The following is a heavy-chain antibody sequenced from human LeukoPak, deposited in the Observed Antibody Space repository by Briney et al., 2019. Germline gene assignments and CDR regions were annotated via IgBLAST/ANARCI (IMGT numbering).Heavy chain of an antibody. Sequence: ASVKVSCRASGYTFTGYYMHWVRQAHGQGLEWMGWINCNSGGTNYAQKFQGRVTMTRDTSISTAYMELSRLRSDDTAVYYCARDGITMTGSDWFDPWGQGTLVTVSS. J-gene: IGHJ5*02. CDR1: GYTFTGYY. CDR2: INCNSGGT. V-gene: IGHV1-2*02. D-gene: IGHD3-22*01. CDR3: ARDGITMTGSDWFDP.